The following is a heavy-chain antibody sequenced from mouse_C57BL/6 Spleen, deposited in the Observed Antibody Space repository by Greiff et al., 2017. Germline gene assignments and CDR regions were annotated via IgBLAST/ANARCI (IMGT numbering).Heavy chain of an antibody. CDR2: IYPGDGDT. D-gene: IGHD2-3*01. Sequence: VQLQQSGPELVKPGASVKISCKASGYAFSSSWMNWVKQRPGKGLEWIGRIYPGDGDTNYNGKFKGKATLTADKSSSTAYMQLSSLTSEDSAVYFCAIYDGYYVNYFDYWGQGTTLTVSS. V-gene: IGHV1-82*01. J-gene: IGHJ2*01. CDR3: AIYDGYYVNYFDY. CDR1: GYAFSSSW.